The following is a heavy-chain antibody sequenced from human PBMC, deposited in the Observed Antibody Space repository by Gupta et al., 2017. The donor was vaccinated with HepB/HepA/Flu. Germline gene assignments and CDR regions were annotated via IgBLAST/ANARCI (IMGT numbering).Heavy chain of an antibody. CDR1: GGTFSSYA. CDR3: ARDHSRDFGSGYYQPNWFDP. CDR2: IIPIFGTA. J-gene: IGHJ5*02. V-gene: IGHV1-69*06. Sequence: QVQLVQSGAEVKKPGSSVKVSCKASGGTFSSYAISWVRQAPGQGLEWMGGIIPIFGTANYAQKFQGRVTITADKSTSTAYMERSSLRSEDTAVYYCARDHSRDFGSGYYQPNWFDPWGQGTLVTVSS. D-gene: IGHD3-3*01.